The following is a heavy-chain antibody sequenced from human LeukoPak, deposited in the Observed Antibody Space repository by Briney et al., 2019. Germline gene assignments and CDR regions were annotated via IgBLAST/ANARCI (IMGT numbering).Heavy chain of an antibody. CDR2: ISSSGSTT. CDR3: ARRFHR. J-gene: IGHJ4*02. D-gene: IGHD3-10*01. CDR1: GFSFSGHE. V-gene: IGHV3-48*03. Sequence: GGSLRLSCEASGFSFSGHEMNWVRQAPGKGLEWLSYISSSGSTTYYADSVKGRFTISRDNAKNSLYLQMSSLRAEDTAVYYCARRFHRWGQGTLVTVSS.